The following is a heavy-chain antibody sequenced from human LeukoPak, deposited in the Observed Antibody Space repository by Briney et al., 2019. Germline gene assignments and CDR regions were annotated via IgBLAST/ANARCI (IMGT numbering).Heavy chain of an antibody. V-gene: IGHV3-23*01. CDR1: GFTISSYA. CDR3: ARGETDSSWSTFDY. J-gene: IGHJ4*02. Sequence: PGGSLRLSCAASGFTISSYAMSWVRQAPGKGLEWVSAISGSGGSTYYADSVKGRFTISRDHAKNTLYLQMHSLRAEDTAVYYCARGETDSSWSTFDYWGQGILVTVSS. CDR2: ISGSGGST. D-gene: IGHD6-13*01.